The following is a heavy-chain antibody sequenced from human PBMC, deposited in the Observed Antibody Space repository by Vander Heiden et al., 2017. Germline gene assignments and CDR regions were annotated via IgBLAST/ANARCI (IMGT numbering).Heavy chain of an antibody. CDR1: GGSFSGYY. Sequence: AVYGGSFSGYYWSWIRQPPGKGLEWIGEINHSGSTNYNPSRKSRVTISVDTSKNQVSMKLSSVTAAETAVYYCANVKGDYAVENWFDPWGQGTMVTVYS. D-gene: IGHD4-17*01. CDR3: ANVKGDYAVENWFDP. J-gene: IGHJ5*02. CDR2: INHSGST. V-gene: IGHV4-34*01.